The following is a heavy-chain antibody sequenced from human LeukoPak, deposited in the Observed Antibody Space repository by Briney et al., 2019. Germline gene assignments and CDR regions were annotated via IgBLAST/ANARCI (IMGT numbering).Heavy chain of an antibody. Sequence: PSETLSLTCTVSGYSLSSGYYWGGIRQPPGKGLERIGSIYHSGSTYYNPSLKSRVTISVDTSKNQFSLKLSSVTPADTAVYFLARDHEYRSSTSCSYYWGQETLDTVSS. CDR2: IYHSGST. J-gene: IGHJ4*02. D-gene: IGHD2-2*01. CDR3: ARDHEYRSSTSCSYY. CDR1: GYSLSSGYY. V-gene: IGHV4-38-2*02.